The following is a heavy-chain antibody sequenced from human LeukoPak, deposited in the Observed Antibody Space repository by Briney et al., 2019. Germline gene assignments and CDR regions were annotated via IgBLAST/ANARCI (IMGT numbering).Heavy chain of an antibody. CDR2: ISSSSSYI. D-gene: IGHD3-10*01. CDR1: GFTFSSYS. J-gene: IGHJ6*03. V-gene: IGHV3-21*01. Sequence: GGSLRLSCAASGFTFSSYSMNWVRQAPGKGLEWVSSISSSSSYIYYADSVKGRFTISRDNAKNSLYLQMNSLRAEDTAVYYCARARGSGSYYGHDYYYYYYMDVWGQGTTVTVSS. CDR3: ARARGSGSYYGHDYYYYYYMDV.